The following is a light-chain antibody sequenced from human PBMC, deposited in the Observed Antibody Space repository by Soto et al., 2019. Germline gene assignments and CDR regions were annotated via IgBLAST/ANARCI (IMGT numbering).Light chain of an antibody. V-gene: IGKV3-20*01. CDR3: QHYAAPPIT. J-gene: IGKJ5*01. CDR1: QSVSSSY. CDR2: GAS. Sequence: EIVLTQSPGTLSLSPGERATLSCRASQSVSSSYLAWYQQKPGQAPRLLIYGASSRATGIPDRFSGSGSGTDFTLTITSLQSEDFALYYCQHYAAPPITFGQGTRLEI.